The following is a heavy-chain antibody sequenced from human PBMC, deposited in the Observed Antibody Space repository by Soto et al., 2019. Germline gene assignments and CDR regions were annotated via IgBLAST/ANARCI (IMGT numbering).Heavy chain of an antibody. CDR1: GLTFSNYA. CDR2: ISGSGDT. CDR3: ATLKFGLKYYFDY. V-gene: IGHV3-23*01. Sequence: EVQLLESGGGLVQPGGSLRLSCAASGLTFSNYAMSWVRQAPGKGLEWVTAISGSGDTYYADSVKGRFTISRDNSKNTLYLQMNSLRAEDTAVYYCATLKFGLKYYFDYWGQGTLVTVSS. J-gene: IGHJ4*02. D-gene: IGHD3-10*01.